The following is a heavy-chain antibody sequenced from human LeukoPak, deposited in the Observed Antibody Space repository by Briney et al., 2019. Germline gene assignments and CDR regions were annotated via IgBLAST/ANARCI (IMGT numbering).Heavy chain of an antibody. D-gene: IGHD2-15*01. J-gene: IGHJ6*01. CDR2: MNPNSGNT. CDR1: GYTFTSYD. CDR3: ALIGVGGSYGYYYYYGMDV. Sequence: ASVKVSCKASGYTFTSYDINWVRQATGQGLEWMGLMNPNSGNTGYAQKFQGRVTMTRNTSISTAYMELSSLRSEDTAVYYCALIGVGGSYGYYYYYGMDVWGQGTTVTVSS. V-gene: IGHV1-8*02.